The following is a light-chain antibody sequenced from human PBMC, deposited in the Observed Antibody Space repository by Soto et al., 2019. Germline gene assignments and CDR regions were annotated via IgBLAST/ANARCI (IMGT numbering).Light chain of an antibody. CDR3: EQYNNWTST. Sequence: EILMTQYPATLSGSPGEGATLSWRASKYIGSNLAWYQQKPGEAPRLLIYDASTRATGIPAMLSGSGSGTEFTLTSSSLHSEDFAVYYCEQYNNWTSTFGQGTRLEIK. CDR2: DAS. CDR1: KYIGSN. V-gene: IGKV3-15*01. J-gene: IGKJ5*01.